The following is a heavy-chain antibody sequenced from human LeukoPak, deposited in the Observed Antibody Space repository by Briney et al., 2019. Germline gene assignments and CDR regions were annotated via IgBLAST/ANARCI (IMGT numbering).Heavy chain of an antibody. J-gene: IGHJ4*02. V-gene: IGHV3-23*01. Sequence: GGSLRLSCAVSGFTFSNYAMGWVRQAPGKGLEWVSSISGSGTSTYYADSVKGRFTISRDNSKNTMFLQMNSLRAEDLALYYCCQRVTSNDFWGQGTLVTVSS. CDR3: CQRVTSNDF. D-gene: IGHD2-2*01. CDR2: ISGSGTST. CDR1: GFTFSNYA.